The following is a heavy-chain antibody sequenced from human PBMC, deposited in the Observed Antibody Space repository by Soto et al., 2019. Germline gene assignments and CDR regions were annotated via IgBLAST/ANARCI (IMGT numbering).Heavy chain of an antibody. J-gene: IGHJ5*02. CDR3: ARPAYCSGGSCENWFDP. Sequence: LRLSCAASGFTFSSYSMNWVRQAPGKGLEWVSSISSSSSYIYYADSVKGRFTISRDNAKNSLYLQMNSLRAEDTAVYYCARPAYCSGGSCENWFDPWGQGTLVTVSS. V-gene: IGHV3-21*01. CDR1: GFTFSSYS. D-gene: IGHD2-15*01. CDR2: ISSSSSYI.